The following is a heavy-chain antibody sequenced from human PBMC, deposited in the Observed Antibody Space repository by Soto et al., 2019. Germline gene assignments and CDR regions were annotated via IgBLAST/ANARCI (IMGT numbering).Heavy chain of an antibody. V-gene: IGHV3-23*01. D-gene: IGHD3-9*01. CDR1: GFTFSRFP. Sequence: PGGSLRLSCAASGFTFSRFPMSWVRQAPGKGLEWVSGISGSGINIYNADSVKGRFTISRDNSRNTPYLQMNSLRAEDTAVYYCARCDYDILTGYTDWGQGTLVTVSS. J-gene: IGHJ4*02. CDR2: ISGSGINI. CDR3: ARCDYDILTGYTD.